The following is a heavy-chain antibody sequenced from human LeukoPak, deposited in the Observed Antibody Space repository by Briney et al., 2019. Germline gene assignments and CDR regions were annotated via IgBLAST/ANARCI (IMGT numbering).Heavy chain of an antibody. CDR2: ISYDGSNK. V-gene: IGHV3-30-3*01. J-gene: IGHJ4*02. D-gene: IGHD5-24*01. CDR3: AKDAGWLQLDF. CDR1: GFTFSSYA. Sequence: GGSLRLSCAASGFTFSSYAMHWVRQAPGKGLEWVAVISYDGSNKYYADSVKGRFTISRDNSKNTLYLQMSSLRAEDTAMYYCAKDAGWLQLDFWGQGALVTVSS.